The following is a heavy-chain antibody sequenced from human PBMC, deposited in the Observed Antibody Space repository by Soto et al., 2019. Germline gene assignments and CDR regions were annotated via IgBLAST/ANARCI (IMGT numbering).Heavy chain of an antibody. Sequence: GGSLRLSCAASGFTFSSYAMSWVRQAPGKGLEWVSAISGSGGSTYYADSVKGRFTISRDNSKNTLYLQMNSLRAEDTAVYYCAKVPLGLTYYYDSSGFSPFDYWGQGTLVTVSS. J-gene: IGHJ4*02. V-gene: IGHV3-23*01. CDR1: GFTFSSYA. D-gene: IGHD3-22*01. CDR2: ISGSGGST. CDR3: AKVPLGLTYYYDSSGFSPFDY.